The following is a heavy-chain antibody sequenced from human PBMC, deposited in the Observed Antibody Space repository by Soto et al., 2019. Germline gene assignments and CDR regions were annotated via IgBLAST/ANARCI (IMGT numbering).Heavy chain of an antibody. V-gene: IGHV3-74*01. CDR2: IDSDGSRI. Sequence: EVQLVESGGGLVQPGESLRLSCAASGFTFSNYWMHWVRQAPGKGLVWVSRIDSDGSRITYAAFVKGRFTISRDNAKNTVYLHMNSLTAEDTAVYYCVRTSLVVAVATRQDFWGQGTLVTFSS. J-gene: IGHJ4*02. D-gene: IGHD2-15*01. CDR3: VRTSLVVAVATRQDF. CDR1: GFTFSNYW.